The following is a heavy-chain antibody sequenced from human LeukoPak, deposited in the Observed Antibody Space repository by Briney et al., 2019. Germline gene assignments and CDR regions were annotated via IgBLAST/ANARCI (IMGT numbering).Heavy chain of an antibody. CDR1: GFTFSSYD. Sequence: GGSLRLSCAASGFTFSSYDMHWVRQAAGKGLEWVSLISGSGGGTYYADSVKGRFTISRDNSKNTLYLQLNSLRVEDTAVYYCTKVRSGSSNWALRVFDYWGQGALVTVSS. J-gene: IGHJ4*02. CDR3: TKVRSGSSNWALRVFDY. V-gene: IGHV3-23*01. D-gene: IGHD6-13*01. CDR2: ISGSGGGT.